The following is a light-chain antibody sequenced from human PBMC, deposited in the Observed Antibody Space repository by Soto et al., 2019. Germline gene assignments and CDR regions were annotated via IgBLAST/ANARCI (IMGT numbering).Light chain of an antibody. Sequence: DIVMTQSPLSLPVTPGEPASISCRSSHSLLHSNGYIYLDWFLQKPGQSPQLLIYLGSNRASGVPDRFSGSGSGTDFTLKISRVEAEDVGVYYCQQFSSYPLTFGGGTKVDI. CDR1: HSLLHSNGYIY. J-gene: IGKJ4*01. CDR3: QQFSSYPLT. V-gene: IGKV2-28*01. CDR2: LGS.